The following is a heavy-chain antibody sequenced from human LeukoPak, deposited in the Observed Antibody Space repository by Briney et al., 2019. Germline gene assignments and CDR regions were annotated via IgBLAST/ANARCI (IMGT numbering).Heavy chain of an antibody. J-gene: IGHJ4*02. CDR3: ARGGIAAAGLDY. Sequence: SETLSLTCAVSGGSISSTDWWSWVRQPPGKGLEWIGEIYHSGTTNYNPSLKSRVSTSVDKSKNQFSLRLSSVTAADTAMYYCARGGIAAAGLDYWGQGTLVTVSS. CDR2: IYHSGTT. CDR1: GGSISSTDW. V-gene: IGHV4-4*02. D-gene: IGHD6-13*01.